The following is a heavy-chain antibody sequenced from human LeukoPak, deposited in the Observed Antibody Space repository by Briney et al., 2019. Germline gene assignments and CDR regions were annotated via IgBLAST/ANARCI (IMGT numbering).Heavy chain of an antibody. J-gene: IGHJ3*02. CDR3: ARGSRIVVVTPLAFDI. V-gene: IGHV3-21*01. D-gene: IGHD2-21*02. CDR2: ISSSSSYI. CDR1: GFTFDDYA. Sequence: TGGSLRLSCAASGFTFDDYAMHWVRQAPGKGLEWVSSISSSSSYIYYADSVKGRFTISRDNAKNSLYLQMNSLRAEDTAVYYCARGSRIVVVTPLAFDIWGQGTMVTVSS.